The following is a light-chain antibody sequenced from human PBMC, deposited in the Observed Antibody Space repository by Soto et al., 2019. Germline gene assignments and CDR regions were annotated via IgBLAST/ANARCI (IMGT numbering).Light chain of an antibody. CDR1: SGHSSYA. J-gene: IGLJ2*01. CDR2: LDSDGSH. V-gene: IGLV4-69*01. Sequence: QSVLTQSPSASASLGASVKLTCTLSSGHSSYAIAWHQQQPEKGPRYLMKLDSDGSHTKGDAIPDRFSGSSSGAERYLTISSLQSEDEADYYCQTWGTGIDVVFGGGTKVTVL. CDR3: QTWGTGIDVV.